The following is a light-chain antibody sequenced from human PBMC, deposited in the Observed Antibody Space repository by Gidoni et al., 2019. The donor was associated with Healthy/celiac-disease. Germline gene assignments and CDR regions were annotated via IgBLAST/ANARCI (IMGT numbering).Light chain of an antibody. J-gene: IGKJ5*01. CDR2: ATS. CDR1: QSVSSN. CDR3: QQYNNWTIT. Sequence: EIVLTQSPATLSVSPGERATLSCRASQSVSSNLAWYQQKPGQAPRLLIDATSTKATGIPARFSGSGSGTEFPPTISSLQSEYFAFYYCQQYNNWTITFXQXTRLEIK. V-gene: IGKV3-15*01.